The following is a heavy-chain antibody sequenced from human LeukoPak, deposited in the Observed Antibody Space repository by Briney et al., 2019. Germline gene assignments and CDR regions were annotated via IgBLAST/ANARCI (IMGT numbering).Heavy chain of an antibody. CDR1: GFTFSSYW. CDR3: VRSAYYGSRGFYLDS. D-gene: IGHD3-22*01. CDR2: ISTDGSNL. V-gene: IGHV3-74*01. Sequence: GGSLRLSCAASGFTFSSYWIHWVRHVPGKGPVWVSRISTDGSNLGYADSVKGRFTISRDNAKSTLYLQMNSLRAEDTAVYYCVRSAYYGSRGFYLDSWGQGSLVTVSS. J-gene: IGHJ5*01.